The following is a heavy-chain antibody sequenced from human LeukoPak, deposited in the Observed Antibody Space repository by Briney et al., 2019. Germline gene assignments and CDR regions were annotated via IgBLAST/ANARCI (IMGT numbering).Heavy chain of an antibody. CDR2: IRYDGSNK. V-gene: IGHV3-30*02. CDR3: AKNRGYSYVVDY. Sequence: PLGGLRLSCAASGFTFSSYGMHWVRQAPGKGLEWVAFIRYDGSNKYYADSVKGRFTISRDNSKNTLYLQMNSLRAEDTAVYYCAKNRGYSYVVDYWGQGTLVTVPS. CDR1: GFTFSSYG. J-gene: IGHJ4*02. D-gene: IGHD5-18*01.